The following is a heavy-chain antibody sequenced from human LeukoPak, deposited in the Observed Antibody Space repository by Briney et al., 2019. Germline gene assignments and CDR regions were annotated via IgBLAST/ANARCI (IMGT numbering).Heavy chain of an antibody. V-gene: IGHV3-21*01. CDR1: GFTFSSYS. CDR3: ARGNYGAPFDY. J-gene: IGHJ4*02. Sequence: GGSLRLSCAASGFTFSSYSMNWVRQAPGKGLEWVSSISSSSSYIYYADSVKGRFTISRDNAKNSLYLRMNSLRAEDTAVYYCARGNYGAPFDYWGQGTLVTVSS. D-gene: IGHD4-17*01. CDR2: ISSSSSYI.